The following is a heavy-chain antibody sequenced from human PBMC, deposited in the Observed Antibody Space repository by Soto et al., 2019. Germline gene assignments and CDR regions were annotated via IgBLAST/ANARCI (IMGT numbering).Heavy chain of an antibody. CDR1: GYSFTSYW. CDR3: ARRDCSSTSCYTWGWFDP. CDR2: IYPGDSDT. Sequence: GESLKISCKGSGYSFTSYWIGWVRQMPGKGLEWMGIIYPGDSDTRYSPSFQGQVTISADKSISTAYLQWSSLKASDTAMYYCARRDCSSTSCYTWGWFDPWGQGTLVTVSS. V-gene: IGHV5-51*01. J-gene: IGHJ5*02. D-gene: IGHD2-2*02.